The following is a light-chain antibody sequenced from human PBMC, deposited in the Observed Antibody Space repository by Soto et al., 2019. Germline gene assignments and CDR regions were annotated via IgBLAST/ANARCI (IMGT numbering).Light chain of an antibody. J-gene: IGKJ1*01. V-gene: IGKV3-20*01. Sequence: EIVLTQSPGTLSLSPGERATLSCRSSQSVSSNYLAWYQQKPDQAPRLVIYDVSGRATGVPDRFSGSGSGTDFPITISRLEPEDFAVYYCQQYGSSPTFGQGTKVEIK. CDR2: DVS. CDR3: QQYGSSPT. CDR1: QSVSSNY.